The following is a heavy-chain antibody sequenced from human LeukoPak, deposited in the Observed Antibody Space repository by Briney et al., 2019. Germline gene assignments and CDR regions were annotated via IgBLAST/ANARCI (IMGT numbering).Heavy chain of an antibody. CDR1: GFSLSTSGVG. CDR3: AHAAQHLVTFYFDF. CDR2: IYWDDDK. Sequence: KESGPTLVKPTQTLTLTCTFSGFSLSTSGVGVGWIRQPPGKALEWLALIYWDDDKHYNPSLKSRLTITKDTSKNQVVLTMTHMDPVDTATYYCAHAAQHLVTFYFDFWGQGTLVTVSS. J-gene: IGHJ4*02. D-gene: IGHD4-23*01. V-gene: IGHV2-5*02.